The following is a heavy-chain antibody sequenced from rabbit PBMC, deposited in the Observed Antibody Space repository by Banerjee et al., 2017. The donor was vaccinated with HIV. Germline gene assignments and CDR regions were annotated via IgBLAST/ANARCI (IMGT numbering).Heavy chain of an antibody. Sequence: QSLEESGGDLVKPGASLTLTCTASGFSFSRSHYMCWVRQAPGKGLEWIACIYAGSSVGTYYASWAKGRFTISKTSSTTVTLQMTSLTAADTATYFCARSAGYVGYGDANLWGPGTLVTVS. V-gene: IGHV1S40*01. D-gene: IGHD6-1*01. CDR1: GFSFSRSHY. CDR2: IYAGSSVGT. CDR3: ARSAGYVGYGDANL. J-gene: IGHJ4*01.